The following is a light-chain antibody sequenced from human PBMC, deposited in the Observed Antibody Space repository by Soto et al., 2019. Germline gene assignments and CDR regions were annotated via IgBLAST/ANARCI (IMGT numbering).Light chain of an antibody. Sequence: QSVLTQPPSASGTPGQRVTISCSGSSSNIGSNTVNWYQQLPGTAPKLLIYSNNQRPSGVPDRFSGSKSGTSASLAISGRQSEDEDDYYCAAWDDSLNGVVVGGGTKVTVL. CDR1: SSNIGSNT. V-gene: IGLV1-44*01. CDR2: SNN. CDR3: AAWDDSLNGVV. J-gene: IGLJ2*01.